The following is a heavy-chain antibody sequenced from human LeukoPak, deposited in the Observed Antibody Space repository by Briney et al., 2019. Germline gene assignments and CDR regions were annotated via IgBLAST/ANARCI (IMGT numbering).Heavy chain of an antibody. D-gene: IGHD3-3*01. CDR1: GYSFTNSW. Sequence: GESLKISCKGSGYSFTNSWIGWVRQMPGKGLEWMGIIYPDDSDTKYSPSFQGQVTIPADKSINTAYLQWSSLKASDTAIYYCARIGLIFGVVTSWGQGTLLTVSS. J-gene: IGHJ4*02. V-gene: IGHV5-51*01. CDR3: ARIGLIFGVVTS. CDR2: IYPDDSDT.